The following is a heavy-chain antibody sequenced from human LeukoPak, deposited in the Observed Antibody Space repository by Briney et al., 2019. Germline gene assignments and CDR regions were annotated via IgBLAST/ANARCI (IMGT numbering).Heavy chain of an antibody. CDR3: ARGEYGSGSYLNY. D-gene: IGHD3-10*01. V-gene: IGHV5-51*01. CDR2: IYPGDSDT. Sequence: GESLKISCKGSGDSFTSYCIGWVRQMPGKDLEWRVIIYPGDSDTRYSPSFQDQRTISSDKSISTAYLQRSSMKTSETAIEYCARGEYGSGSYLNYWGQGTLVTVSS. J-gene: IGHJ4*02. CDR1: GDSFTSYC.